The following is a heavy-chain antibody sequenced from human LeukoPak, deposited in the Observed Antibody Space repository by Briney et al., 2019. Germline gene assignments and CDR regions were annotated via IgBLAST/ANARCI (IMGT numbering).Heavy chain of an antibody. CDR3: ARLYSSSWYAFFKH. V-gene: IGHV3-30-3*01. CDR1: GFTFSSYA. J-gene: IGHJ1*01. CDR2: ISYDGSNK. D-gene: IGHD6-13*01. Sequence: GGSLRLSCAASGFTFSSYAMHWVRQAPGKGLEWVAVISYDGSNKYYADSVKGRFTISRDNSKTSLFLQMNSVRAEETAVYYCARLYSSSWYAFFKHWGQGTLVTVSS.